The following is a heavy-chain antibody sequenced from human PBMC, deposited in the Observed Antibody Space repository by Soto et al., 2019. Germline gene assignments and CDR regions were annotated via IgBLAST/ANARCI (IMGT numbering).Heavy chain of an antibody. V-gene: IGHV4-4*02. Sequence: QVQLQESGPGLVKPSGTLSLTCAVSSGSISSSNWWSWVRQPPGKGLEWIGEIYHSGSTNYNPSLKSRVTISVDKSKTQFSLKLSSVTAADTAVYYCARVPIMRIAVAGAFDYWGQGTLVTVSS. D-gene: IGHD6-19*01. CDR3: ARVPIMRIAVAGAFDY. CDR2: IYHSGST. J-gene: IGHJ4*02. CDR1: SGSISSSNW.